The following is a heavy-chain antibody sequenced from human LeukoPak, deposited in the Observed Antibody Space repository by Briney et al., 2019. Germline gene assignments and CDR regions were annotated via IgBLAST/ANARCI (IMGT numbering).Heavy chain of an antibody. CDR2: ISYDGSNK. CDR1: GFTFSSYA. Sequence: GGSPRLSCAASGFTFSSYAMYWVRQAPGKGLEWVAVISYDGSNKYYADSVKGQFTISRDNSKNTLYLQMNTLRAEDTAVYYCARELMGCLDYWGQGTLVTVSS. J-gene: IGHJ4*02. CDR3: ARELMGCLDY. V-gene: IGHV3-30-3*01. D-gene: IGHD2-8*01.